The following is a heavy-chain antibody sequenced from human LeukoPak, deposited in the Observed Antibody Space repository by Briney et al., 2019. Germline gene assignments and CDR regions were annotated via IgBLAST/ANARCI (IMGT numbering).Heavy chain of an antibody. D-gene: IGHD3-9*01. CDR1: GGSISSYH. V-gene: IGHV4-59*08. CDR2: IYYSGST. Sequence: SETLSLTCTVSGGSISSYHWSWIRQPPGKGLEWIGYIYYSGSTNYNPSLKSRVTISVDTSKNQFSLKLSSVTAADTAVYYCARHGGNYDILTGYSQFDYWGQGTLVTVSS. CDR3: ARHGGNYDILTGYSQFDY. J-gene: IGHJ4*02.